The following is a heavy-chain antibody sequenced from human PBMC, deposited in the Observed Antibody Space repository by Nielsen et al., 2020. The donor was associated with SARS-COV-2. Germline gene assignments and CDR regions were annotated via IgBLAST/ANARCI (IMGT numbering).Heavy chain of an antibody. CDR1: GFTFSGSA. CDR3: TRHSYYDFWSGYYPFDY. CDR2: IRSKANSYAT. J-gene: IGHJ4*02. V-gene: IGHV3-73*01. Sequence: GESLKISCAASGFTFSGSAMHWVRQASGKGLEWVGRIRSKANSYATAYAASVKGRFTISRDDSKNTAYLQMNSLKTEDTAVYYCTRHSYYDFWSGYYPFDYWGQGTLVTVSS. D-gene: IGHD3-3*01.